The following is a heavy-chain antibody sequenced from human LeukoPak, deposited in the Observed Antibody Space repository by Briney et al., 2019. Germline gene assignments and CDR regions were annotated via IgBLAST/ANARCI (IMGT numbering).Heavy chain of an antibody. D-gene: IGHD1-26*01. CDR1: GGSISSGDYY. CDR3: ARVIVGSTFDQ. Sequence: SETLPLTCTVSGGSISSGDYYWSWIRQHPGKGLEWIGYIYYSGSTYYNPSLKSRVTISVDTSKNQFSLKLSSVTAADTAVYYCARVIVGSTFDQWGQGTLVTVSS. V-gene: IGHV4-31*03. J-gene: IGHJ4*02. CDR2: IYYSGST.